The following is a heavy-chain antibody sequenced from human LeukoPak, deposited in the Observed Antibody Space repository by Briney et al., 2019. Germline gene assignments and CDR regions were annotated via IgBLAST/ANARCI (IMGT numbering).Heavy chain of an antibody. V-gene: IGHV3-30-3*01. CDR3: AELGITMIGGV. CDR1: GFTFSRYD. Sequence: GGSLRLSCVASGFTFSRYDMHWVRQAPGKGLEWVAVTSYDGNNEIYADSVKGRFTISRDNAKNSLYLQMNSLRAEDTAVYYCAELGITMIGGVWGKGTTVTISS. CDR2: TSYDGNNE. D-gene: IGHD3-10*02. J-gene: IGHJ6*04.